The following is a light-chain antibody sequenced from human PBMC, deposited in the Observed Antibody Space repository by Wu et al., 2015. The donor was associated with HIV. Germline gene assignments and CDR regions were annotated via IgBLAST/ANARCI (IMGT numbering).Light chain of an antibody. CDR1: RSINNNY. J-gene: IGKJ1*01. CDR3: LQHHSFPRT. CDR2: GVS. Sequence: EIVLTQSPGTLSLSPGERATLSCRASRSINNNYLAWYQHKPGQAPRLLIYGVSTRATGIPDRFSASGSGTEFTLTISSLQPEDFATYYCLQHHSFPRTFGQGTKVEIK. V-gene: IGKV3-20*01.